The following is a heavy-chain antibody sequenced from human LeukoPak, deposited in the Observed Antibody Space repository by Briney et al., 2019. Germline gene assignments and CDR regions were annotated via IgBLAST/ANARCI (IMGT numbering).Heavy chain of an antibody. V-gene: IGHV3-21*06. Sequence: GGSLRLSCAASGFTFSSYNMNWVRQAPGKGLEWVSSISRSSDYIYYADSVMGRFTISRDNAKNSLYLQMNSLRAEDTAVYYCARGQCSGGSCSIDYWGQATLVTVSS. J-gene: IGHJ4*02. CDR1: GFTFSSYN. D-gene: IGHD2-15*01. CDR2: ISRSSDYI. CDR3: ARGQCSGGSCSIDY.